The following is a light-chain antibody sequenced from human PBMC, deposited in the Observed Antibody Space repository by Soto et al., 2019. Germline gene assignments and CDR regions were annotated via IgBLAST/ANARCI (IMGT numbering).Light chain of an antibody. V-gene: IGLV3-12*02. CDR3: QVWDSATDPYV. CDR2: SDS. Sequence: SYELTQPHSVSVATAQMARITCGGSNIGSKAVQWYQQKPGQDPVLVIYSDSNRPSGIPERFSGSDPGNTATLTVGGIGAGDEADYYCQVWDSATDPYVFGTGTKVTVL. CDR1: NIGSKA. J-gene: IGLJ1*01.